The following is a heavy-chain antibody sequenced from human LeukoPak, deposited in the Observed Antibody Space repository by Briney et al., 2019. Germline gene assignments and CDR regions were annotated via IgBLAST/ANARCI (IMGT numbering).Heavy chain of an antibody. CDR2: INSDGSST. V-gene: IGHV3-74*01. CDR3: ARGAYFDWLLSYLDY. Sequence: GGSLRLSCAASGFTFSSYWMHWVRHAPGKGLVWVSRINSDGSSTNYADSVKGRFTISRDNAKNTLYLQMNSLRAEDTAVYYCARGAYFDWLLSYLDYWGQGTLVTVSS. D-gene: IGHD3-9*01. J-gene: IGHJ4*02. CDR1: GFTFSSYW.